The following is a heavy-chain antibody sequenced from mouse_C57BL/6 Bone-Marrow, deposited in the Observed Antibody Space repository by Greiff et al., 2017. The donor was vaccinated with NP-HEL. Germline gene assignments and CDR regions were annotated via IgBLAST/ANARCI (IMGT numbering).Heavy chain of an antibody. CDR2: IHPNSGST. V-gene: IGHV1-64*01. D-gene: IGHD1-1*01. CDR1: GYTFTSYW. J-gene: IGHJ2*01. Sequence: QVQLQQPGAELVKPGASVKLSCKASGYTFTSYWMHWVKQRPGQGLEWIGMIHPNSGSTNYNEKFKSKATLTVDKSSNTAYMQLSSLTSEDSAVYYCARRPNYGPYFDYWGQGTTLTVSS. CDR3: ARRPNYGPYFDY.